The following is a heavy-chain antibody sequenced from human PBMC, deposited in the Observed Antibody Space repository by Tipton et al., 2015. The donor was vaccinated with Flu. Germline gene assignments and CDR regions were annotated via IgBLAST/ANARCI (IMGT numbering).Heavy chain of an antibody. V-gene: IGHV4-61*01. D-gene: IGHD3-3*01. J-gene: IGHJ4*02. CDR1: GGSVSSGSYY. CDR3: ARGDFWSGYYVDY. CDR2: IYYSGST. Sequence: TLSLTCTVSGGSVSSGSYYWSWIRQPPGKGLEWIGYIYYSGSTNYNPSLKSRVTISVDTSKNQFSLKLSSVTAADTAVYYCARGDFWSGYYVDYCGQGTLVTVSS.